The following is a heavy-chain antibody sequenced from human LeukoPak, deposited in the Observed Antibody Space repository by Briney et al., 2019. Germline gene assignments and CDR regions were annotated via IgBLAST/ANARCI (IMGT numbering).Heavy chain of an antibody. Sequence: GGSLRLSCSVSGFTFSTYFMHWVRQPPGKGLEYVSAISSNGDNTYYPDSVKGRFTISRDNSKNTLYLQMSSLRADDTAVYYCVRGTGYWGQGTLVTVSS. CDR2: ISSNGDNT. CDR3: VRGTGY. CDR1: GFTFSTYF. J-gene: IGHJ4*02. V-gene: IGHV3-64D*06.